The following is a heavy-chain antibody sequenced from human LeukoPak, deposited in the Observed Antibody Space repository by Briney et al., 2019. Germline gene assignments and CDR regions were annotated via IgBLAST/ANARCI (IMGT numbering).Heavy chain of an antibody. J-gene: IGHJ4*02. CDR1: GGSISSGGYY. CDR2: IYYSGST. Sequence: SQTLSLTCTVSGGSISSGGYYWSWIRQHPGKGLEWIWYIYYSGSTYYNPSLKSRVTISVDTSKNQFSLKLSSVTAADTAVYYCARTTTIFGVVPYPYFDYWGQGTLVTVSS. CDR3: ARTTTIFGVVPYPYFDY. D-gene: IGHD3-3*01. V-gene: IGHV4-31*03.